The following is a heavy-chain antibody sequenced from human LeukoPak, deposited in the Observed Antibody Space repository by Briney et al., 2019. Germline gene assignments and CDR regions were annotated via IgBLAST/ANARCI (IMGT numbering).Heavy chain of an antibody. CDR1: GGSISSSTYY. D-gene: IGHD3-10*01. CDR2: IYDSGST. CDR3: ARHRYYGSGSTNWFDP. Sequence: SETLSHTCTVSGGSISSSTYYWGWIRQPPGKGLEWIGSIYDSGSTYYNPSLKSRVTISVDSSKNQFSLKLSSVTAADTAPYFCARHRYYGSGSTNWFDPWGQGTLVTVSS. V-gene: IGHV4-39*01. J-gene: IGHJ5*02.